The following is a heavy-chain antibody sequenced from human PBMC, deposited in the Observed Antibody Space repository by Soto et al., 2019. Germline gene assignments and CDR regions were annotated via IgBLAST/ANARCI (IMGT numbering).Heavy chain of an antibody. Sequence: QVQLQESGPGLVKPSGTLSLTCAVSGGSISSSHWWTWVRQSPGKGLEYIGEISHSGTSNSNTSPESRVTLSVDKSKNHFSLTLTSVTAADTAVYYCARVVLTITRGAFDAWGQGTLVIVSS. V-gene: IGHV4-4*02. D-gene: IGHD3-9*01. CDR1: GGSISSSHW. CDR2: ISHSGTS. CDR3: ARVVLTITRGAFDA. J-gene: IGHJ3*01.